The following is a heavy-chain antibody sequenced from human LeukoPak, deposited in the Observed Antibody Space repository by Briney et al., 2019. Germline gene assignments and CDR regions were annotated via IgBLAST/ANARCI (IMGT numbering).Heavy chain of an antibody. D-gene: IGHD2-8*01. J-gene: IGHJ5*01. CDR3: ARERMVEASFDS. Sequence: SETLSLTCTISGDSFSYFYWAWIRQPPGKGLEWIATIYYRGNTYYNPSLKSRLTISLDMSRSQFSLKVTSVTAGDTAVYYCARERMVEASFDSWGQGTLVIVSS. CDR1: GDSFSYFY. CDR2: IYYRGNT. V-gene: IGHV4-39*07.